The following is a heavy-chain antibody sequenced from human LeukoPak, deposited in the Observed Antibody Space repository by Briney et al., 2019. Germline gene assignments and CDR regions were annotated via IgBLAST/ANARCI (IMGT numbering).Heavy chain of an antibody. J-gene: IGHJ3*02. CDR2: ISYDGSNK. V-gene: IGHV3-30*18. CDR1: GFTVSSNY. D-gene: IGHD1-26*01. Sequence: GGSLRLSCAASGFTVSSNYMSWVRQAPGKGLEWVAVISYDGSNKYYADSVKGRFTISRDNSKNTLYLQMNSLRAEDTAVYYCAKVNSGSYYGAFDIWGQGTMVTVSS. CDR3: AKVNSGSYYGAFDI.